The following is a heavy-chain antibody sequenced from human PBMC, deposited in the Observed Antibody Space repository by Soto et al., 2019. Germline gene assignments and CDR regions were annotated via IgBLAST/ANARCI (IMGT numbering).Heavy chain of an antibody. CDR3: ARGSSGSDSFDY. V-gene: IGHV4-59*08. J-gene: IGHJ4*02. Sequence: SETLCLRRSVAGGSSGGYGWSWIRQPPGKGLEWIGYIYYSGSTNYNPSLKSRVTLSVDTSKNQFSLKLSSVTAADTAVYYCARGSSGSDSFDYWGQGPLVTVSS. D-gene: IGHD5-12*01. CDR1: GGSSGGYG. CDR2: IYYSGST.